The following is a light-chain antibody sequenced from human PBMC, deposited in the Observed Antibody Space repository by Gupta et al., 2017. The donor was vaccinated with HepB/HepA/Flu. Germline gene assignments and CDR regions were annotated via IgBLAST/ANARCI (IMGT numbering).Light chain of an antibody. CDR3: SSYTGNNKFNEFYG. Sequence: QSALTQPPSASGSPGQSVTISCTGTSSDVGHYNSVSWYQQHPGKAPKLVIYEVSKRPSGVPDRFSGSKSGNTASLTVSGLQADDEADYYCSSYTGNNKFNEFYGFGPGTKVTV. J-gene: IGLJ1*01. V-gene: IGLV2-8*01. CDR2: EVS. CDR1: SSDVGHYNS.